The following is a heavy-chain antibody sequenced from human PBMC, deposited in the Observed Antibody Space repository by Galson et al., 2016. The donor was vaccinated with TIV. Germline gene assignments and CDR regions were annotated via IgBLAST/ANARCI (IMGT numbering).Heavy chain of an antibody. CDR3: VSSSFEWLFPGPLDH. J-gene: IGHJ1*01. CDR1: GFSFSRLD. Sequence: SLRLSCAASGFSFSRLDLNWVRQASGKGLEWIAFIIASSGTIKYADSVRGRFTISRDNGQNSLSLHMTNLRVDDTAIYYCVSSSFEWLFPGPLDHWGQGALVTVSS. V-gene: IGHV3-48*03. CDR2: IIASSGTI. D-gene: IGHD3-3*01.